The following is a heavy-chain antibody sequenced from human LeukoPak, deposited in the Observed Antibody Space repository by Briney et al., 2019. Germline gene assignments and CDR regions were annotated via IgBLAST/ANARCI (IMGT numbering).Heavy chain of an antibody. D-gene: IGHD3-10*01. CDR2: IYPGDSDT. CDR3: ARHLYGSGSYYNPFDY. V-gene: IGHV5-51*01. J-gene: IGHJ4*02. Sequence: GESLKISCRGSGYSFTNSWIGWVRQMPGKGLEWMGIIYPGDSDTRYSPSFQGQVTISADKSMSTVYLQWSSLKASDTAMYYCARHLYGSGSYYNPFDYWGQGTLVTVSS. CDR1: GYSFTNSW.